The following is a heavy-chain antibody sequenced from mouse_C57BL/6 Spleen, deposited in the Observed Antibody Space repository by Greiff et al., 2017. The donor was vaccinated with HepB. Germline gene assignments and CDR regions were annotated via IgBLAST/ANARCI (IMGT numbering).Heavy chain of an antibody. CDR1: GYSITSGYY. CDR3: AKARWLLRLDY. Sequence: EVKLVESGPGLVKPSQSLSLTCSVTGYSITSGYYWNWIRQFPGNKLEWMGYISYDGSNNYNPSLKNRISITRDTSKNQFFLKLNSVTTEDTATYYCAKARWLLRLDYWGQGTSVTVSS. V-gene: IGHV3-6*01. CDR2: ISYDGSN. D-gene: IGHD2-3*01. J-gene: IGHJ4*01.